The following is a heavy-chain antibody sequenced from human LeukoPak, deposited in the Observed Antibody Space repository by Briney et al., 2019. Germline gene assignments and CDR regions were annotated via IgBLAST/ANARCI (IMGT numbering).Heavy chain of an antibody. V-gene: IGHV3-49*04. CDR3: TRGYYNSF. CDR1: GFSFAGDP. Sequence: GRALRLSCTTSGFSFAGDPVNWVRQAPGKGLEWVGLIRTKDGDERPEDAASVKGRFTISRDDSRGVAYLQLNSLKAEDTAVYYCTRGYYNSFWGQGTLVTVSS. CDR2: IRTKDGDERP. J-gene: IGHJ4*02. D-gene: IGHD3-10*01.